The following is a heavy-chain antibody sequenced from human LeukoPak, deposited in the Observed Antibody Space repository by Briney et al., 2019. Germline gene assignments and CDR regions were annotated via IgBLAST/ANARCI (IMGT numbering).Heavy chain of an antibody. CDR2: IYYSGST. Sequence: SETLSLTCTVSGGSISSSSYYWGWIRQPPGKGLEWIGSIYYSGSTYYNPSLKSRVTISVDTSKNQFSLKLSSVTAADTAVYYCARTPRDCTNGVCYTRSDYYYYMDVWGKGTTVTVSS. D-gene: IGHD2-8*01. CDR3: ARTPRDCTNGVCYTRSDYYYYMDV. V-gene: IGHV4-39*01. J-gene: IGHJ6*03. CDR1: GGSISSSSYY.